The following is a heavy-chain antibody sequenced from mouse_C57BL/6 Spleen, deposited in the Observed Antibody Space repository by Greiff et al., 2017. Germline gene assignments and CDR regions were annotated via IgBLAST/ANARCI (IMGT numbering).Heavy chain of an antibody. Sequence: EVQLQQSGPELVKPGASVKISCKASGYTFTDYYMNWVKQSHGKSLEWIGDINPNNGGTSYNQKFKGKATLTVDKSSSTAYMELRSLTSEDSAVYYCARWDYYGSGGFAYWGQGTLVTVSA. V-gene: IGHV1-26*01. D-gene: IGHD1-1*01. J-gene: IGHJ3*01. CDR3: ARWDYYGSGGFAY. CDR2: INPNNGGT. CDR1: GYTFTDYY.